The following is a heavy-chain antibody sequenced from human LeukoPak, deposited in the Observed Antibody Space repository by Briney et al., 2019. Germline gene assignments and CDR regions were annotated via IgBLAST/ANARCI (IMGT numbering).Heavy chain of an antibody. CDR2: IYYSGST. CDR1: GGSISNPNCY. Sequence: SETLSLTCTVSGGSISNPNCYWGWIRQPPGKGLEWIASIYYSGSTYYNPSLKSRVTISVDTSKSQFSLRLSSVTAADTAVYYCQSRYLEWLLEYWGQGTLVTVSS. CDR3: QSRYLEWLLEY. V-gene: IGHV4-39*01. D-gene: IGHD3-3*01. J-gene: IGHJ4*02.